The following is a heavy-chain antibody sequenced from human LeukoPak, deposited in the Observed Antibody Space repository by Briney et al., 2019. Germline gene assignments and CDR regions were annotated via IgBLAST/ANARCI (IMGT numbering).Heavy chain of an antibody. CDR3: ARHPYCSSTSCYTEYAFDI. CDR2: ISYDGSNK. V-gene: IGHV3-30-3*01. CDR1: GFTFSSYA. D-gene: IGHD2-2*02. Sequence: GGSLRLSCAASGFTFSSYAMHWVRQAPGKGLEWVAVISYDGSNKYYADSVKGRFTISRDNSKNTLYLQMNSLRAEDTAVYYCARHPYCSSTSCYTEYAFDIWGQGTMVTVSS. J-gene: IGHJ3*02.